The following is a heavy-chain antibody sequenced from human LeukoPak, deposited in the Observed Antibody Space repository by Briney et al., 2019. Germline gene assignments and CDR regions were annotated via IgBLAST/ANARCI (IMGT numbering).Heavy chain of an antibody. Sequence: PSETLSLTCTVSGGSISSYYWSWIRQPAGKGLEWIGRIYTSGSTNYNPSLKSRVTISVDTSKNQFSLKLSSVTAADTAVYYCARESANSSGWPFDYWGQGTLVTVSS. J-gene: IGHJ4*02. CDR1: GGSISSYY. CDR3: ARESANSSGWPFDY. CDR2: IYTSGST. V-gene: IGHV4-4*07. D-gene: IGHD6-19*01.